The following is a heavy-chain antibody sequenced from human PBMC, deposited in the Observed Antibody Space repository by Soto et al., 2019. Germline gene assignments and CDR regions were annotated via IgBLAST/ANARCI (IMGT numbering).Heavy chain of an antibody. J-gene: IGHJ6*02. Sequence: ASGKRSCKASGYNFLKYGITWVRQAAGQRIEWLGWISPYNGNTKYAQKIQGRVIMTTATSTTTAYLELLSLTSDDTAVYYCDSGIWPWYPHYPRYDWGQETTVTVSS. CDR2: ISPYNGNT. V-gene: IGHV1-18*01. CDR3: DSGIWPWYPHYPRYD. D-gene: IGHD2-15*01. CDR1: GYNFLKYG.